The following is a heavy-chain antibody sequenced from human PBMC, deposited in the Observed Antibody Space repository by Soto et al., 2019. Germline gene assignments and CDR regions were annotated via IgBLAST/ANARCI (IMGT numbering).Heavy chain of an antibody. V-gene: IGHV2-5*01. Sequence: SGPTLVNPTQTLTLTCTFSGFSLSTSGVGVGWIRHPPGNALEWLALIHWNDDKHYSPSLNSRLTITKDTSKNHVVLTMTNMGPVGTATYYCAHSPAQEVVVVPAAMMWLDPWGKGTLVTVSS. CDR1: GFSLSTSGVG. CDR2: IHWNDDK. J-gene: IGHJ5*02. D-gene: IGHD2-2*01. CDR3: AHSPAQEVVVVPAAMMWLDP.